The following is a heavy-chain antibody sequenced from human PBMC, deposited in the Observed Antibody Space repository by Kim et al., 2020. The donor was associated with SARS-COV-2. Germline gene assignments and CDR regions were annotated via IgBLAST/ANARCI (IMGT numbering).Heavy chain of an antibody. CDR2: INHSGST. J-gene: IGHJ5*02. V-gene: IGHV4-34*01. D-gene: IGHD6-6*01. CDR3: ARGRGPSIAARWFDP. CDR1: GGSFSGYY. Sequence: SETLSLTCAVYGGSFSGYYWSWIRQPPGKGLEWIGEINHSGSTNYNPSLKSRVTISVDTSKNQFSLKLSSVTAADTAVYYCARGRGPSIAARWFDPWGQG.